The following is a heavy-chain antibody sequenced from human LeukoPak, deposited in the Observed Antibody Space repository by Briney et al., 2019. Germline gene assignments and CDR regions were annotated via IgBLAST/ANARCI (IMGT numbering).Heavy chain of an antibody. D-gene: IGHD6-13*01. Sequence: GASVKVSCKAPGGTFSSYAISWVRQAPGQGLEWMGRIIPILGIANYAQKFQGRVTMTADTSTSTSYMELRSLRSDDTAVYYCAREHSSSWDQFDYWGQGTLVTVSS. J-gene: IGHJ4*02. CDR2: IIPILGIA. V-gene: IGHV1-69*04. CDR3: AREHSSSWDQFDY. CDR1: GGTFSSYA.